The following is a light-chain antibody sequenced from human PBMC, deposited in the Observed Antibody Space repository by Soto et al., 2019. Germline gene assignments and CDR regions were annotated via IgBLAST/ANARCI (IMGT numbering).Light chain of an antibody. Sequence: EIVLTQSPDTLSLSPGERATLSCRASQSVSSYLAWYQQKPGQAPRLLIYDASNRATGIPARFSGGGSGTEFTLTISSLEPEDVAVYYCQQRSNWSPATFGQGTKLELK. CDR3: QQRSNWSPAT. J-gene: IGKJ2*01. V-gene: IGKV3-11*01. CDR1: QSVSSY. CDR2: DAS.